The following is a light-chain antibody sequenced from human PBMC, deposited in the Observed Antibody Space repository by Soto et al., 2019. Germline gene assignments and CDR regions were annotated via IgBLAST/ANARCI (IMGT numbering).Light chain of an antibody. Sequence: IVLPQSPATLSLSPGERATLSFRASQSINKYLAWFQQKPGQAPRLLIYDASNRATGIPGRFSGSGSGTDFTLTISSLEPEDFAVYYCQQRSNWITFGQGTRLEIK. CDR2: DAS. V-gene: IGKV3-11*01. CDR3: QQRSNWIT. CDR1: QSINKY. J-gene: IGKJ5*01.